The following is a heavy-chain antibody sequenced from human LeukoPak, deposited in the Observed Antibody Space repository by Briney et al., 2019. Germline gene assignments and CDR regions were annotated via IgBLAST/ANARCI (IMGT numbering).Heavy chain of an antibody. CDR3: AKRPYSGSYYVLGYFQH. D-gene: IGHD1-26*01. CDR1: GFTFSSYG. Sequence: GGSLRLSCAASGFTFSSYGMHWVRQAPGKGLEWVAVIWYDGSNKYYADSVKGRFTISRDNSKNTLYLQMNSLRAEDTAVYYCAKRPYSGSYYVLGYFQHWGQGTLVTVSS. CDR2: IWYDGSNK. J-gene: IGHJ1*01. V-gene: IGHV3-30*02.